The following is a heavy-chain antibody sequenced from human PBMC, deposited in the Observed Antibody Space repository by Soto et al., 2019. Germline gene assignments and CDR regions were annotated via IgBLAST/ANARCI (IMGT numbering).Heavy chain of an antibody. Sequence: SETLSLTCAVYGGSFSGYYWSWIRQPPGKGPEWIGEINHSGSTNYNPSLKSRVTISVDTSKNQFSLRLSSVTAADTAVYYCARGPRAAAGTEGGYWGQGTLVTVSS. CDR1: GGSFSGYY. CDR2: INHSGST. V-gene: IGHV4-34*01. CDR3: ARGPRAAAGTEGGY. D-gene: IGHD6-13*01. J-gene: IGHJ4*02.